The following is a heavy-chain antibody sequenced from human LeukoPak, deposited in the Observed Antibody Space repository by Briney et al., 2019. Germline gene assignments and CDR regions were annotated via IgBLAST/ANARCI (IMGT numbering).Heavy chain of an antibody. Sequence: PSETLSLTCTVSGGSISGGGYYWSWIRQHPGKGLEWIGYIYYSGSTYYNPSLKSRVTISVDTSKNQFSLKLSSVTAADTAVYYCARGPNDYDSSGFTYWGQGTLVTVSS. CDR2: IYYSGST. J-gene: IGHJ4*02. CDR1: GGSISGGGYY. D-gene: IGHD3-22*01. V-gene: IGHV4-31*03. CDR3: ARGPNDYDSSGFTY.